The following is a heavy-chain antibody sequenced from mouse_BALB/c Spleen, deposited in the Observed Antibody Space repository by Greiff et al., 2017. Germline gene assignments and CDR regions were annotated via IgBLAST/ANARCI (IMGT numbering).Heavy chain of an antibody. J-gene: IGHJ2*01. CDR2: ISDGGSYT. V-gene: IGHV5-4*02. CDR1: GFTFSDYY. D-gene: IGHD3-1*01. CDR3: ARDEEGSSGYYFDY. Sequence: EVKLVESGGGLVKPGGSLKLSCAASGFTFSDYYMYWVRQTPEKRLEWVATISDGGSYTYYPDSVKGRFTISRDNAKNNLYLQMSSLKSEDTAMYYCARDEEGSSGYYFDYWGQGTTLTVSS.